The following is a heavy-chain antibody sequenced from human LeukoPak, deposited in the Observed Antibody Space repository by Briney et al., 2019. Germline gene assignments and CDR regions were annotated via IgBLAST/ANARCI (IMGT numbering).Heavy chain of an antibody. CDR3: ARDAKNYDFWSGYYRDFDY. CDR1: GYTFTSYG. D-gene: IGHD3-3*01. CDR2: ISAYNGNT. V-gene: IGHV1-18*01. J-gene: IGHJ4*02. Sequence: ASVKVSCKASGYTFTSYGISWVRQAPGQGLEWMGWISAYNGNTNYAQKLQGRVTMTTDTSTSTAYTELRSLRSDDTAVYYCARDAKNYDFWSGYYRDFDYWGQGTLVTVSS.